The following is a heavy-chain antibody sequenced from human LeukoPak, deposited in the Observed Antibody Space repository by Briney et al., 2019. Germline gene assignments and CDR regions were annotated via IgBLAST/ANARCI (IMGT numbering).Heavy chain of an antibody. CDR2: INHSGST. V-gene: IGHV4-34*01. CDR1: GGSFSGYY. D-gene: IGHD3-22*01. Sequence: ETLSLTCAVYGGSFSGYYWSWIRQPPGKGLEWIGEINHSGSTNYNPSLKSRVTIPVDTSKNQFSLKLSSVTAADTAVYYCARRADYYDSSGYYYGYNWFDPWGQGTLVTVSS. J-gene: IGHJ5*02. CDR3: ARRADYYDSSGYYYGYNWFDP.